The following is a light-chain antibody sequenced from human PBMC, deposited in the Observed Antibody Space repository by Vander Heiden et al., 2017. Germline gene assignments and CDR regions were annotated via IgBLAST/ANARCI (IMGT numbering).Light chain of an antibody. Sequence: EIVLTQSPCTLSLSPGETATLSCRASQSVSSSYLAWYQQKPGQAPRLLIYGASSRATGIPDRFSGSGSGTDFTLTISRLEPEDFAVYYCQQYGDTFGQGTKLEIK. J-gene: IGKJ2*01. CDR3: QQYGDT. CDR2: GAS. V-gene: IGKV3-20*01. CDR1: QSVSSSY.